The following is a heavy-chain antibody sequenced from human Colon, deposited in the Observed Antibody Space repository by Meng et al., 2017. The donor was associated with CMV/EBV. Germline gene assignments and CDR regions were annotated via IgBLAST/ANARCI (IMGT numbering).Heavy chain of an antibody. Sequence: GGSLRLSCAASQFTFSSYPMSWVRQAPGKGLEWVSMIYSGGIDTYYADSVKGRFTTSRDNSKNMLYLQMNSLRAEDTAVYYCARGHFYYFDYWGQGTLVTVSS. J-gene: IGHJ4*02. CDR1: QFTFSSYP. CDR2: IYSGGIDT. V-gene: IGHV3-23*03. CDR3: ARGHFYYFDY.